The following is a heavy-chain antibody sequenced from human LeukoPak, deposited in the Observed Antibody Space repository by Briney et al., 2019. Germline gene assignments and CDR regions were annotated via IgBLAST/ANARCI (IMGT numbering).Heavy chain of an antibody. J-gene: IGHJ4*02. CDR2: ISGSGGST. CDR3: AKVPLYTYYYDSSGFRRDY. Sequence: GGSLRLSCAASGFTFSSYAMSWVRQAPGKGLEWVSAISGSGGSTYYADSVKGRFTISRDNSKNTLYLQMNSLRAEDTAVYYCAKVPLYTYYYDSSGFRRDYWGQGTQVTVSS. CDR1: GFTFSSYA. D-gene: IGHD3-22*01. V-gene: IGHV3-23*01.